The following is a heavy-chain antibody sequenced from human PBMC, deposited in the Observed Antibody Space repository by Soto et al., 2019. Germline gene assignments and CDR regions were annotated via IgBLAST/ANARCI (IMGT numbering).Heavy chain of an antibody. J-gene: IGHJ5*02. CDR2: VYYTGTT. Sequence: PSETLSLTCTVSARSIGSYHWSCVRQPPGKGLEWIASVYYTGTTNYSPSLGSRVTISIDAPENQISLKLTSVTAADTAFYYCARDTVLTGMFDLWGQGTLVTVSS. CDR3: ARDTVLTGMFDL. D-gene: IGHD4-17*01. V-gene: IGHV4-59*01. CDR1: ARSIGSYH.